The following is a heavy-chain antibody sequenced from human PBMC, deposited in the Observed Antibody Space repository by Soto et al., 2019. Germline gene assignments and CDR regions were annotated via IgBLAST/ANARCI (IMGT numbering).Heavy chain of an antibody. CDR1: GGSISSNY. CDR3: ARYCSGGSCYTGGLDI. J-gene: IGHJ3*02. D-gene: IGHD2-15*01. V-gene: IGHV4-59*01. CDR2: IFYSGSA. Sequence: SETLSLTCTVSGGSISSNYWTWIRQPPGKGLEWIGYIFYSGSANYNPSLKSRVTMSVDTSKKQFSLKLTSVTAADTAKYYCARYCSGGSCYTGGLDIWGQGTMVTVSS.